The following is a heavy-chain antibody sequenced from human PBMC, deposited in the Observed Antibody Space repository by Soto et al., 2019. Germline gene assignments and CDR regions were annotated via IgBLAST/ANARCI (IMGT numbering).Heavy chain of an antibody. D-gene: IGHD6-19*01. V-gene: IGHV3-48*03. Sequence: EVQLVESGGGLVQPGGSLRLSCAASGFTFSSYEMNWVRQAPGKGLEWVSYISSSGSTIYYADSVKGRFIISRDNAKNSLYLQMNSLRAEDTAVYYCARALYSSGWYSYWGQGTLVTVSS. CDR3: ARALYSSGWYSY. J-gene: IGHJ4*02. CDR1: GFTFSSYE. CDR2: ISSSGSTI.